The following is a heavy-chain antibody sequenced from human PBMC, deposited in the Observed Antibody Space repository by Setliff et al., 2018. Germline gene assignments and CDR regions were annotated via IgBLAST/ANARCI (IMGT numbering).Heavy chain of an antibody. CDR3: ARGYSYGYGHDAFDI. CDR2: IHNNGRI. CDR1: GASITSYY. D-gene: IGHD5-18*01. V-gene: IGHV4-59*01. Sequence: SETLSLTCSVSGASITSYYWSWIRQPPGKGLEWIAYIHNNGRIKYNPSLKSRVTISVDTSKNQFSLKLSSVTAADTAVYYCARGYSYGYGHDAFDIWGQGTMVTVSS. J-gene: IGHJ3*02.